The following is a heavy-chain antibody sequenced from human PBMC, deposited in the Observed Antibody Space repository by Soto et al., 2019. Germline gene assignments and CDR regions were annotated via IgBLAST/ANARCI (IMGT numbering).Heavy chain of an antibody. J-gene: IGHJ4*02. D-gene: IGHD7-27*01. CDR3: VRDLLGSGGHFDY. V-gene: IGHV3-33*01. Sequence: QTGGSLRLSCAASGFIFGSFGMHWVRQAPGKGLEWVAHIWYDGSNTYYADSVKGRFTISRDNSRNTLYLQMNSLRAEDTAVYHCVRDLLGSGGHFDYWGQGTPVTVSS. CDR2: IWYDGSNT. CDR1: GFIFGSFG.